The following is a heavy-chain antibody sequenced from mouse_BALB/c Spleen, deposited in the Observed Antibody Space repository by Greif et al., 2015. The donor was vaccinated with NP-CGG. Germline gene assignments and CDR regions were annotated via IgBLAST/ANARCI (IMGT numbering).Heavy chain of an antibody. CDR3: ARRTGTEAMDY. V-gene: IGHV1-84*02. J-gene: IGHJ4*01. CDR1: GYTFTDYY. CDR2: LYPGSGNP. Sequence: LMESGPELVKPGASVGISCKASGYTFTDYYINWVNQKPGQGLEWLGWLYPGSGNPKYNEKFKGKATLTVDTSSSTADMQFSSLTSEDTAVYFCARRTGTEAMDYWSQGTAVTGSS. D-gene: IGHD4-1*01.